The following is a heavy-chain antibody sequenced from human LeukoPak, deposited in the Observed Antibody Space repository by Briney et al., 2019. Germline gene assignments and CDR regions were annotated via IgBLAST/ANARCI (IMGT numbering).Heavy chain of an antibody. Sequence: SETLSLTCAVYGGSFSGYYWSWIRQPPGKVLEWIGEINHSGSTNYNPSLKSRVTISVDTSKNQFSLKLSSVTAADTAVYYCASSGYSSGWYRGSFDYWGQGTLVTVSS. CDR1: GGSFSGYY. CDR3: ASSGYSSGWYRGSFDY. V-gene: IGHV4-34*01. D-gene: IGHD6-19*01. CDR2: INHSGST. J-gene: IGHJ4*02.